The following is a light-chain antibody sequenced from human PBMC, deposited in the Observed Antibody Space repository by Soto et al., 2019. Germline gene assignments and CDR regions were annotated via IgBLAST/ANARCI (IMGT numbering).Light chain of an antibody. Sequence: QSVLTQPPSVSAAPGQKVNISCSGSSSNIGNTYVSWYQQLPGTAPKLLIYDNNKRPSGIPDRFSGSKSGTSATLGITGLQTGDEADYYCGTWDSSLSAVVFGGGTKVTVL. J-gene: IGLJ2*01. CDR1: SSNIGNTY. CDR3: GTWDSSLSAVV. V-gene: IGLV1-51*01. CDR2: DNN.